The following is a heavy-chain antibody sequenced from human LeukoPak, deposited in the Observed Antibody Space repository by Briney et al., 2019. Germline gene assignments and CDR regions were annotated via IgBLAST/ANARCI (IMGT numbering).Heavy chain of an antibody. CDR3: ARGRPAAAASDY. Sequence: GGSLRLSCVASGFTVSNSYMSWVRQAPGKGLECVSVIFSGGGTYYADSVKGRFTISRDNSKNTLYLQMNTLRAEDTAVYYCARGRPAAAASDYWGQGTLVTVSS. V-gene: IGHV3-66*01. CDR2: IFSGGGT. D-gene: IGHD6-13*01. CDR1: GFTVSNSY. J-gene: IGHJ4*02.